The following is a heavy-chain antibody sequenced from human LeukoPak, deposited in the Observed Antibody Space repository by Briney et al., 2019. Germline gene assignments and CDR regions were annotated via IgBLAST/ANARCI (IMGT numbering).Heavy chain of an antibody. CDR1: GYTFTSYD. CDR3: ARHHESRYCSSTSCPTGWFDP. Sequence: ASVKVSCKASGYTFTSYDINWVRQATGQGLEWMGWMNPNSGNTGYAQKFQGRVTMTRNTSISTAYMELSSLRSEDTAVYYCARHHESRYCSSTSCPTGWFDPGGQGTLVTVSS. V-gene: IGHV1-8*01. D-gene: IGHD2-2*01. J-gene: IGHJ5*02. CDR2: MNPNSGNT.